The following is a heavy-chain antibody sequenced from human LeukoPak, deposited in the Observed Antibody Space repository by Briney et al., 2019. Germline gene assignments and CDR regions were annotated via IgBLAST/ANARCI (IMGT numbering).Heavy chain of an antibody. J-gene: IGHJ5*02. CDR3: ASRRSSSWIFGGNWFDP. CDR1: GGSISSSSYF. V-gene: IGHV4-39*01. CDR2: IYYSART. D-gene: IGHD6-13*01. Sequence: SETLSLTCTVSGGSISSSSYFWGRIRQPPGKGLEGIGSIYYSARTYYDPTFKSPFTISVDPSKSQFSLKLSSVSAADTAVYYCASRRSSSWIFGGNWFDPWGQGTLVTVSS.